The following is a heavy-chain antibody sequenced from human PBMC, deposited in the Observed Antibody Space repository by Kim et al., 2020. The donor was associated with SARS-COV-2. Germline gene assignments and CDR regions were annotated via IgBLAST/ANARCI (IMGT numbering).Heavy chain of an antibody. V-gene: IGHV3-21*01. Sequence: SVKARFTISRDNAKNSLYLQMNSLRAEDTAVYYCASLSYDSSGYYYNRDYWGQGTLVTVSS. J-gene: IGHJ4*02. CDR3: ASLSYDSSGYYYNRDY. D-gene: IGHD3-22*01.